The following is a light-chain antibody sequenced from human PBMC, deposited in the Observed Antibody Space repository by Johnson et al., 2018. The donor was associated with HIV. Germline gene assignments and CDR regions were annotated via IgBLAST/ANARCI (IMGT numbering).Light chain of an antibody. CDR2: ENN. CDR3: GAWESSLNTYG. V-gene: IGLV1-51*01. CDR1: SSNIGNNY. J-gene: IGLJ1*01. Sequence: QSVLTQPPSVSAAPGQKVTIYCSGSSSNIGNNYVSWYQQLPGRGPKLLIYENNKRPSGIPDRFSGSKSGTSAFLGITGLQTGDEADYYCGAWESSLNTYGFGTGTKVTVL.